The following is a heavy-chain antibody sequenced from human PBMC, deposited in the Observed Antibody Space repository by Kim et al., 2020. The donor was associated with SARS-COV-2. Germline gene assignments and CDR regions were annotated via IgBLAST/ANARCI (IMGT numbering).Heavy chain of an antibody. Sequence: SETLSLTCTVSGGSISSYYWSWIRQPPGKGLEWIGSIYYSGSTNYNPSLKSRVTISVDTSKNQFSLKLSSVTAADTAVYYCASSGMGFGELLPYFDYCGRGTLVTVSS. J-gene: IGHJ4*02. D-gene: IGHD3-10*01. V-gene: IGHV4-59*13. CDR3: ASSGMGFGELLPYFDY. CDR1: GGSISSYY. CDR2: IYYSGST.